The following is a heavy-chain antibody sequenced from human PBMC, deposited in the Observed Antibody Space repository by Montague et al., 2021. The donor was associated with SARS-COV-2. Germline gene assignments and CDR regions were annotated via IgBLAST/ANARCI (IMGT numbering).Heavy chain of an antibody. V-gene: IGHV4-39*01. D-gene: IGHD2-2*02. CDR3: ARHYGVVVPAAIYYYYGMDV. CDR1: GGSINSSSYY. CDR2: IYYSGST. Sequence: SETLSLTCTVSGGSINSSSYYWGWIRQPPGRGLEWIGSIYYSGSTYYNPSLKSRVTISVDTSKNQFSLKLSSVTAADTAVYYCARHYGVVVPAAIYYYYGMDVWGQGTTVTVSS. J-gene: IGHJ6*02.